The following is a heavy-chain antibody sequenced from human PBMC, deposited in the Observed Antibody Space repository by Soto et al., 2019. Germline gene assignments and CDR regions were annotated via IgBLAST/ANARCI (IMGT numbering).Heavy chain of an antibody. CDR1: GFSFGSYE. D-gene: IGHD4-17*01. Sequence: GGSLRLSCAGSGFSFGSYEMHWVRQAPGKGLEWVTFTSYDGSINYYADSVKGRFTMSRDNSKNLLYLQVNSLRTEDTAVYYCVGRSTVSYYAVDVWGQGTTVTVSS. CDR2: TSYDGSIN. CDR3: VGRSTVSYYAVDV. V-gene: IGHV3-30*04. J-gene: IGHJ6*02.